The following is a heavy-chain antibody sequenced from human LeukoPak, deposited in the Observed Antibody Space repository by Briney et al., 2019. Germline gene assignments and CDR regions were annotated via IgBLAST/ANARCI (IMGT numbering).Heavy chain of an antibody. J-gene: IGHJ6*02. V-gene: IGHV1-18*01. D-gene: IGHD6-13*01. CDR3: AKLNGAKYSSSSVGWAPLYYYYYYGMDV. CDR1: GYTFTSYG. Sequence: ASVKVSCKASGYTFTSYGISWVRQAPGQGLEWMGWISAYNGNTNYAQKLQGRVTMTTDTSTSTAYMELRSLRSDDTAVYYCAKLNGAKYSSSSVGWAPLYYYYYYGMDVWGQGTTVTVSS. CDR2: ISAYNGNT.